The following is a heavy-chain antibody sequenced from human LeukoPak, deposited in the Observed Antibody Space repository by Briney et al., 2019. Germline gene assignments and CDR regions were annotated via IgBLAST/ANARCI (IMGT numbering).Heavy chain of an antibody. CDR1: GYTFTGYY. J-gene: IGHJ4*02. CDR2: INPNSGGT. D-gene: IGHD6-19*01. V-gene: IGHV1-2*04. CDR3: AYSSGWSQPEFDY. Sequence: ASVKVSCKASGYTFTGYYMHWVRQAPGQGLEWMGWINPNSGGTNYAQKFQGWVTMTRDTSISTAYMELSRLRSDDTAVYYCAYSSGWSQPEFDYWGQGTLVTVSS.